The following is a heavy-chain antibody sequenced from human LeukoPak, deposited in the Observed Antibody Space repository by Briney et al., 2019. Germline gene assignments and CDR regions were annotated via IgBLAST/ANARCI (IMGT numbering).Heavy chain of an antibody. D-gene: IGHD6-13*01. CDR1: GFTFDDYG. J-gene: IGHJ6*02. CDR3: AKVGPQSSWYIPYYYYYYGMDV. Sequence: PGGSLRLSCAASGFTFDDYGMSWVRQAPGKGLEWVSAISGSGGSTYYADSVKGRFTISRDNSKNTLYLQMNSLRAEDTAVYYCAKVGPQSSWYIPYYYYYYGMDVWGQGTTVTVSS. V-gene: IGHV3-23*01. CDR2: ISGSGGST.